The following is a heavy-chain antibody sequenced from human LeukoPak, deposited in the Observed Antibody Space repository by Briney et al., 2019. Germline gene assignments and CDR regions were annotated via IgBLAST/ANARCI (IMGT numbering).Heavy chain of an antibody. J-gene: IGHJ5*02. CDR1: GYIFTSYF. D-gene: IGHD3-22*01. V-gene: IGHV1-46*01. CDR2: INPSGGYT. CDR3: AKDQYYDSKGWFDA. Sequence: ASVKVSCKASGYIFTSYFLHWVRQAPGQGLEWMGIINPSGGYTTYAQKFQGRVTMTTDTSTSTAYMDLRSLRSDDTAVYYCAKDQYYDSKGWFDAWGQGTLVTVSS.